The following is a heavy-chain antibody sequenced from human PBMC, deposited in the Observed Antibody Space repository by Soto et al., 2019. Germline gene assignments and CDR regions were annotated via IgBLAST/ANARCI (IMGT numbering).Heavy chain of an antibody. V-gene: IGHV3-23*01. J-gene: IGHJ4*02. CDR2: ISGSGGST. D-gene: IGHD3-3*01. CDR3: AQPRAWDFWSGYLDY. Sequence: PGGSLRLSCAASGFTFSSYAMSWVRQAPGKGLEWVSAISGSGGSTYYADSVKGRFTISRDNSKNTLYLQMNSLRAEDTAVYYCAQPRAWDFWSGYLDYWGQGTLVTVSS. CDR1: GFTFSSYA.